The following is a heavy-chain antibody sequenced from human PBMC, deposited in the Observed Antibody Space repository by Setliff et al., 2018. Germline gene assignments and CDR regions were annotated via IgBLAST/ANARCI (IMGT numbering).Heavy chain of an antibody. J-gene: IGHJ4*02. V-gene: IGHV4-39*01. Sequence: TSETLSLTCSVSGGSISNSSFYWGWFRQAPGRGLEWIGNIYYGGTTNYNPSLKSRVTISVDTSKNQFSLKVSSMTAADTAVYYCARITRGDAAVTDYWGQGTLVTVSS. CDR3: ARITRGDAAVTDY. D-gene: IGHD6-13*01. CDR2: IYYGGTT. CDR1: GGSISNSSFY.